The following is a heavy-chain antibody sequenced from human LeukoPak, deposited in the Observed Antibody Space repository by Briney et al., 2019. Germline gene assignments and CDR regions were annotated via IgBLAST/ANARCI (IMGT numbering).Heavy chain of an antibody. CDR2: IYYSGST. V-gene: IGHV4-59*01. J-gene: IGHJ4*02. Sequence: SETLSLTCTVSGGSISSYYWSWIRQPPGKGLEWIGYIYYSGSTNYNPSLKSRVTISVDTSKNQFSLKLSSVTAADTAVYYCAKAYHSSSWLFSVGYWGQRTLVTVSS. CDR3: AKAYHSSSWLFSVGY. D-gene: IGHD6-13*01. CDR1: GGSISSYY.